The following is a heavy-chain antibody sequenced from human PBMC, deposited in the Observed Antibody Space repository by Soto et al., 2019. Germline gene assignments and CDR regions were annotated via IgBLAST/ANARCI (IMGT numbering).Heavy chain of an antibody. Sequence: QVQLVESGGGVVQPGRSLRLSCVASGFAFSSYGMHWVRQAPGKGLEWVAVIWSDGSNKLYADSVKGRFTISRDNFRTTLYLQMNSLRVEATAIYYCAGDRGAAAFDIWGQGTMVTVSS. CDR3: AGDRGAAAFDI. J-gene: IGHJ3*02. CDR2: IWSDGSNK. CDR1: GFAFSSYG. D-gene: IGHD3-10*01. V-gene: IGHV3-33*01.